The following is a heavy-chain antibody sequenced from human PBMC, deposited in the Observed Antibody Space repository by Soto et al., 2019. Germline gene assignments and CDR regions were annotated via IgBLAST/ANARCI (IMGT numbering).Heavy chain of an antibody. Sequence: EVQLVESGGGLVQPGASLRLSCGASGLAFGNYWMHWVRQAPGKGLVWVSRIDNDGSTTAYADSVEGRFIISRDNAKNTVYQQMHDLEVEDTAVYYCAKGDATLTDYWGQGTLVIVSS. CDR1: GLAFGNYW. CDR2: IDNDGSTT. D-gene: IGHD2-21*02. CDR3: AKGDATLTDY. J-gene: IGHJ4*02. V-gene: IGHV3-74*01.